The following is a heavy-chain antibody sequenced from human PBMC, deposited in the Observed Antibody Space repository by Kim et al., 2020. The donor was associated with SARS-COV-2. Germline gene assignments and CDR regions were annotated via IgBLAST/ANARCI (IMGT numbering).Heavy chain of an antibody. CDR2: ISSSSSYI. J-gene: IGHJ4*02. Sequence: GGSLRLSCAASGFTFSSYSMNWVRQAPGKGLEWISSISSSSSYIYYADSVKGRFTISRDNARASLNLQMNSLRAEDTAVYYCARVLTSGWSYFDYWGQGT. CDR1: GFTFSSYS. D-gene: IGHD6-19*01. CDR3: ARVLTSGWSYFDY. V-gene: IGHV3-21*04.